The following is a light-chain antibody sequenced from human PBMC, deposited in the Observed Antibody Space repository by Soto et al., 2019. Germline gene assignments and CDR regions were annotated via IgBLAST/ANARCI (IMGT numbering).Light chain of an antibody. J-gene: IGLJ2*01. Sequence: QSVLTQPPSASGTPGQRVTISCSGGSSNIGNNTVNWYQQLPGTAPKLLIYGNDQRPSGVPDRFSGSKSGTSVSLAISGLQSEDEAAYYCAAWDDTLNDPVFGGGTKLTVL. CDR3: AAWDDTLNDPV. CDR2: GND. CDR1: SSNIGNNT. V-gene: IGLV1-44*01.